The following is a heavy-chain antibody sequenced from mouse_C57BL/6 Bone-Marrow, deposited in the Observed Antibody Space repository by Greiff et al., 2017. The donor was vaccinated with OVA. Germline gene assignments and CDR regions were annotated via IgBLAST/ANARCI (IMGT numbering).Heavy chain of an antibody. CDR1: GFSLTSYG. CDR2: IWRGGST. Sequence: VKLIESGPGLVQPSQSLSITCTVSGFSLTSYGVHWVRQSPGKGLEWLGVIWRGGSTDYNAAFMSRLSITKDNSKSQVFFKMNSLQADDTAIYYCAKNRNYGSSYGFDYWGQGTTLTVSS. V-gene: IGHV2-5*01. D-gene: IGHD1-1*01. J-gene: IGHJ2*01. CDR3: AKNRNYGSSYGFDY.